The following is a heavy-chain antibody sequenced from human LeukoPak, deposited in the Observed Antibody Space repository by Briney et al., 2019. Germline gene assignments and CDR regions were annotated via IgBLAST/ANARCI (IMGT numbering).Heavy chain of an antibody. CDR2: ISGGGGST. V-gene: IGHV3-23*01. Sequence: GGSLRLSCAASGFTFSSYAMSWVRQAPGKGLEWVSAISGGGGSTYYADSVKGRFTISRDNSKSTLYLQMNSLRAEDTAAYYCAKPGYCSRTGCHYYYYYYMDVWGKGTTVTVSS. CDR1: GFTFSSYA. CDR3: AKPGYCSRTGCHYYYYYYMDV. D-gene: IGHD2-2*03. J-gene: IGHJ6*03.